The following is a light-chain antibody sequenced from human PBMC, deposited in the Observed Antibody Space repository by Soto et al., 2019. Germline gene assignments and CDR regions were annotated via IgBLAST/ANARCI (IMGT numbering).Light chain of an antibody. J-gene: IGLJ3*02. CDR2: DVS. CDR1: SSDVGSFNF. V-gene: IGLV2-14*03. CDR3: CSHTSSSTWV. Sequence: QSALTQPASVSGSPGQSITLSCTATSSDVGSFNFVSWYQHHPDKAPKLMIYDVSNRPSGVSSRFSGSKSGYTASLTISGLQDEDEADYYCCSHTSSSTWVFGGGTKLTVL.